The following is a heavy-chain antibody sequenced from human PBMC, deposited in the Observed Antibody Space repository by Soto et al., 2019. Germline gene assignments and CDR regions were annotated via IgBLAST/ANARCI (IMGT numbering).Heavy chain of an antibody. J-gene: IGHJ4*02. CDR1: GFSLTTSGVS. CDR3: AHREGRVSGTRFDY. D-gene: IGHD1-1*01. V-gene: IGHV2-5*02. Sequence: SGPTLVNPTQTLTLTCTFSGFSLTTSGVSVGWIRQPPGEALEWLALVYWDDDKRYSPSLESRLTITKDTSKNQVVLTMTNMDPVDTATYYCAHREGRVSGTRFDYWGQGTLVTVSS. CDR2: VYWDDDK.